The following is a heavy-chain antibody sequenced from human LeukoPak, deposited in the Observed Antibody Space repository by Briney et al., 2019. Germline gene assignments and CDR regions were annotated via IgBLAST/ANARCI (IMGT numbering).Heavy chain of an antibody. J-gene: IGHJ4*02. Sequence: GVSLRLSCAASGITFSAYALSWVRQAPGKGLEWVSAISGNGGSTYYADSVKGRFTISRDNPKNTLYLQMNSLRAEDTALYYCTTAPSYSSSWYERNYWGQGTRVTVSS. CDR1: GITFSAYA. V-gene: IGHV3-23*01. D-gene: IGHD6-13*01. CDR2: ISGNGGST. CDR3: TTAPSYSSSWYERNY.